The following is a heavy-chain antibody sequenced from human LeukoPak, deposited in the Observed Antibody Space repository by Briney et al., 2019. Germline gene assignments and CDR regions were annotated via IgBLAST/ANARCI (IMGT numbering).Heavy chain of an antibody. V-gene: IGHV4-61*01. CDR2: IYYSGST. CDR1: GGSVSSGSYY. D-gene: IGHD2-2*01. J-gene: IGHJ6*02. Sequence: ASETLSLTCTVSGGSVSSGSYYWSWIRQPPGKGLEWIGYIYYSGSTNYNPSLKSRVTISVDTSKNQFSLKLSSVTAADTAVYYCAREHQLNYYYYGMDVWGQGTTVTVSS. CDR3: AREHQLNYYYYGMDV.